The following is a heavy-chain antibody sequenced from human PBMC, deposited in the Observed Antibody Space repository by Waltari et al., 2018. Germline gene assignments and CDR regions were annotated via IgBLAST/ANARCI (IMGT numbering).Heavy chain of an antibody. V-gene: IGHV5-51*01. CDR1: GYNFPTYW. CDR3: VRQVGTNWLDP. Sequence: EVQLVQSGAEVQKPGESLKISCQASGYNFPTYWVGWVRQVTGKGLEWMGIIYPGDSETTYSPSFEGQVTISADKSISVAYLQWSSLKASDTAMYYCVRQVGTNWLDPWGQGTQVTVSS. J-gene: IGHJ5*02. CDR2: IYPGDSET. D-gene: IGHD5-12*01.